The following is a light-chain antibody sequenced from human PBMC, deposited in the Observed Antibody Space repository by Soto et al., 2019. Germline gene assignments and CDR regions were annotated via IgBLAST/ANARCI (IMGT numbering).Light chain of an antibody. V-gene: IGKV3-20*01. J-gene: IGKJ1*01. Sequence: EIVLTQAPGVRSLSPGERVTLSCRASQSVNSLFFGWHQQKPGQAPRLVIYGTTNRAAGIPDRFSGSGSGTDLTLTISRLEPEDSAVYFCQQYGLSPKPFGQGTQL. CDR2: GTT. CDR1: QSVNSLF. CDR3: QQYGLSPKP.